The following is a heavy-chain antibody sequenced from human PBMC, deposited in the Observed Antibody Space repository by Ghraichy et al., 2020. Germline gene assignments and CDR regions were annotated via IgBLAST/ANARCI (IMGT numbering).Heavy chain of an antibody. Sequence: SQTLSLTCAVYGGSFSGYYWSWIRQPPGKGLEWIGEINHSGSTNYNPSLKSRVTISVDTSKNQFSLKLSSVTAADTAVYYCARRGAVVTRTPDYWGQGTLVTVSS. CDR1: GGSFSGYY. D-gene: IGHD4-23*01. V-gene: IGHV4-34*01. CDR2: INHSGST. CDR3: ARRGAVVTRTPDY. J-gene: IGHJ4*02.